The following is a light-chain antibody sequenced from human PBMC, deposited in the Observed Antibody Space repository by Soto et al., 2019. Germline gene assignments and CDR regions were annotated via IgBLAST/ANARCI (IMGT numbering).Light chain of an antibody. V-gene: IGKV3-11*01. CDR2: DAS. CDR3: QQCSDWPLT. Sequence: VLTQSPATLTLSPGERATLASRASQSVTKYLAWYQQKPGQAPRLLIYDASKRATGTPARFSGSGSGPDFTPTISSLEPEDFAVYSCQQCSDWPLTFGGGTQLDIK. CDR1: QSVTKY. J-gene: IGKJ4*02.